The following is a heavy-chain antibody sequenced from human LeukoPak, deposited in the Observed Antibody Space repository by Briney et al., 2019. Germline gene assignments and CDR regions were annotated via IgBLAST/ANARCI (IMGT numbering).Heavy chain of an antibody. CDR2: IHHSGST. D-gene: IGHD3-22*01. V-gene: IGHV4-4*02. Sequence: SETLSLTCAVSGGSISSCNWWSWVRQPPGKGLEWIGEIHHSGSTNYNPSLKSRVTISVDKSRNQFSLKLSSVTAADTAVYFCARGPYSYDSSGAFDIWGQGTMVTVSS. CDR1: GGSISSCNW. J-gene: IGHJ3*02. CDR3: ARGPYSYDSSGAFDI.